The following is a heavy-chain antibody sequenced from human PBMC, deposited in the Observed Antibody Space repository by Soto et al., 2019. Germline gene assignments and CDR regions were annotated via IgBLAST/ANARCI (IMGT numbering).Heavy chain of an antibody. CDR3: ARVLGAARRRPPDY. J-gene: IGHJ4*02. CDR1: GGSFSGYY. Sequence: SETLSLTCAVYGGSFSGYYWSWIRQPPGKGLEWIGEINHSGSTNYNPSLKSRVTISVDTSKNQFSLKLSSVTAADTAVYYCARVLGAARRRPPDYWGQGTLVTVSS. D-gene: IGHD6-6*01. CDR2: INHSGST. V-gene: IGHV4-34*01.